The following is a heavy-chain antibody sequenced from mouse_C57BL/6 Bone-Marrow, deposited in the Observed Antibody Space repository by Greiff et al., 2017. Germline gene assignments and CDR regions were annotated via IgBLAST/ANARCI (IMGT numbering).Heavy chain of an antibody. J-gene: IGHJ3*01. CDR2: INPDSSTI. CDR3: ARGEPGAWFAY. CDR1: GIDFSRYW. Sequence: EADGIDFSRYWMSWVRRAPGKGLEWIGEINPDSSTINYAPSLKDKFIISRDNAKNTLYLQMSKVRSEDTALYYCARGEPGAWFAYWGQGTLVTVSA. V-gene: IGHV4-1*01.